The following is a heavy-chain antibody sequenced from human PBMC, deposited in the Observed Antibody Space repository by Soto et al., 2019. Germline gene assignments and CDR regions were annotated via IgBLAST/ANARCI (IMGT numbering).Heavy chain of an antibody. D-gene: IGHD7-27*01. CDR1: GLTFSSYT. CDR2: ISSSGGST. CDR3: AKGWGDY. V-gene: IGHV3-23*01. Sequence: EVQLLESGGGLVQPGGSLRLSCAASGLTFSSYTMSWVRQGPGKGLEWVSGISSSGGSTVYADSVKGRFTISRDNFKNTLYLQMNSLRAEDTAVYYCAKGWGDYLGQGTPVTVSS. J-gene: IGHJ4*02.